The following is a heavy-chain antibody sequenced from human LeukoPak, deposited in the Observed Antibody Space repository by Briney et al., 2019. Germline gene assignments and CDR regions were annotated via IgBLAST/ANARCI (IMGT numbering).Heavy chain of an antibody. CDR3: ARDLYSSGWYGSDY. CDR1: GYTFTDYY. CDR2: INPNSGGT. D-gene: IGHD6-19*01. Sequence: ASVKVSCKASGYTFTDYYMHWVRQAPGQGLEWMGWINPNSGGTNYAQKFQGRVTMTRDTSISTAYMELSRLRSDDTAVYYCARDLYSSGWYGSDYWGQGTLVTVSS. V-gene: IGHV1-2*02. J-gene: IGHJ4*02.